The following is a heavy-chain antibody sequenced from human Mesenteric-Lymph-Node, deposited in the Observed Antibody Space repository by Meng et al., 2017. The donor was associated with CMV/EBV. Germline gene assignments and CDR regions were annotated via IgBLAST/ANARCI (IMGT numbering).Heavy chain of an antibody. D-gene: IGHD4/OR15-4a*01. CDR2: LNPNNGGT. Sequence: ASVKVSCKASGYTFSAYYVHWVRQVPGQGPEWMGWLNPNNGGTSYAHRFRGRVTLTWDTSISTAYMELSSLRSEDTAVYYCARDRIYFGADAFDIWGQGTMVTVSS. CDR1: GYTFSAYY. V-gene: IGHV1-2*02. CDR3: ARDRIYFGADAFDI. J-gene: IGHJ3*02.